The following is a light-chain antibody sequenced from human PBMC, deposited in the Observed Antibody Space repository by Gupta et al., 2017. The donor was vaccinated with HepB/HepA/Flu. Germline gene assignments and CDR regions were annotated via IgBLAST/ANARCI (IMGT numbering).Light chain of an antibody. Sequence: IQMTQSPTSLSASVGDRVTITCRASQGISTFLNWYQQKPGKAPKVVIFVASILQSGVPSRFSGSGSATDFTLTINSLQPEDFATYYCQQTYSFPPTFGQGTKLEIK. CDR1: QGISTF. V-gene: IGKV1-39*01. CDR3: QQTYSFPPT. CDR2: VAS. J-gene: IGKJ1*01.